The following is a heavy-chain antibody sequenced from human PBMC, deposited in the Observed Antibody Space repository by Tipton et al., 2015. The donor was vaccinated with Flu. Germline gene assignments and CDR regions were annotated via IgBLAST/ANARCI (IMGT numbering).Heavy chain of an antibody. CDR2: IYYIGST. CDR3: ARMEWTVTTPRYFDL. V-gene: IGHV4-31*03. J-gene: IGHJ2*01. Sequence: TLSLTCTVSGGPISSGGDYWSWIRQHPGKGLEWIGHIYYIGSTNYNPSLKSRVTISVDTSKNQFSLKLSPVTAADTAVYYCARMEWTVTTPRYFDLWGRGTLVTVSS. CDR1: GGPISSGGDY. D-gene: IGHD4-17*01.